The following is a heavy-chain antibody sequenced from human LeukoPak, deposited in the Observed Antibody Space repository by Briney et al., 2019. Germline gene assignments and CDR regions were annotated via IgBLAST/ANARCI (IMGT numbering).Heavy chain of an antibody. J-gene: IGHJ6*03. V-gene: IGHV4-59*01. Sequence: PSETLSLTCTVSGGSISSYYWSWIRQPPGKGLEWIGYIYYSGSTNYNPSLKSRVTISVDTSKNQFSLKLSSVTAADTAVYYCAREVGATRSLYYYYYMDVWGKGSTVTVSS. CDR1: GGSISSYY. D-gene: IGHD1-26*01. CDR3: AREVGATRSLYYYYYMDV. CDR2: IYYSGST.